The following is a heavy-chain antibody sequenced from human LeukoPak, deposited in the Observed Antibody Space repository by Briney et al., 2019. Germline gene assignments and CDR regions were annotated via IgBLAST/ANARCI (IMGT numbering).Heavy chain of an antibody. Sequence: GGSLRLSCAVSGFSLTALGMNWVRQAPGKGLEWVSSISSGSSSIYYADSVKGRFTISRDNAKNSLYLQMNSLRAEDTAVYYCARVTNYYYYVDVWGKGSSVTVSS. CDR1: GFSLTALG. CDR2: ISSGSSSI. CDR3: ARVTNYYYYVDV. J-gene: IGHJ6*03. D-gene: IGHD4-11*01. V-gene: IGHV3-21*01.